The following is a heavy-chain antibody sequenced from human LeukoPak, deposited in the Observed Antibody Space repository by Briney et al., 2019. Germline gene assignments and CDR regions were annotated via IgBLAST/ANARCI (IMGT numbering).Heavy chain of an antibody. Sequence: SEILSLTCTVSGVSISSSNSYWGWIRQPPGKGLEWIGSIYYSGSTYYNPSLKSRVTISVDTSKNQFSLKLSSVTAADTAVYYCARTIPSYYGDYVVVLDYWGQGTLVTVSS. D-gene: IGHD4-17*01. CDR2: IYYSGST. CDR1: GVSISSSNSY. CDR3: ARTIPSYYGDYVVVLDY. J-gene: IGHJ4*02. V-gene: IGHV4-39*07.